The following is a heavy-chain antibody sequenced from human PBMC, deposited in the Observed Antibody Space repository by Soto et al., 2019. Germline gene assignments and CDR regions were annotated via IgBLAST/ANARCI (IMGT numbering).Heavy chain of an antibody. CDR1: GFTFSSYA. CDR2: ISGSGGST. D-gene: IGHD2-15*01. V-gene: IGHV3-23*01. J-gene: IGHJ6*02. Sequence: EVQLLESGGGLVQPGGSLRLSCAASGFTFSSYAMSWVRQAPGKGLEWVSAISGSGGSTYYADSVKGRFTISRDNSKNTLYLKMNSLRAEDTAVYYCAKYARKGGYCSGGSCYYYGMDVWGQGTTVTVSS. CDR3: AKYARKGGYCSGGSCYYYGMDV.